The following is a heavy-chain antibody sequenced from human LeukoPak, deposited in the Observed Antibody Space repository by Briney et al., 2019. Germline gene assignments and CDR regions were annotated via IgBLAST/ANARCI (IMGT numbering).Heavy chain of an antibody. J-gene: IGHJ4*02. Sequence: GGSLRLSCAASGFIFSRYWMSWVRQVPRKGLEWVANIKQDGSEKYYVDSVKGRFTISRDNAKNSLYLQMNSLRAEDTAVYYCARDKGDYDTSGSLFVFGGQGTLVTVSS. CDR1: GFIFSRYW. D-gene: IGHD3-22*01. CDR2: IKQDGSEK. CDR3: ARDKGDYDTSGSLFVF. V-gene: IGHV3-7*03.